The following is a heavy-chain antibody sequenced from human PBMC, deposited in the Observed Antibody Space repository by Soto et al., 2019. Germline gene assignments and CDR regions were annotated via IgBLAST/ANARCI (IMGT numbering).Heavy chain of an antibody. Sequence: QVQLVESGGGVVQPGRSLRLSCAASGFTFSSYGMHWVRQAPGKGLEWVAVIWYDGSNKYYADSVKGRFTISRDNSKNTLYLQINSLRAEDTAVYYCARDTGVYGMDVWGQGTTVTVSS. CDR2: IWYDGSNK. D-gene: IGHD2-8*01. J-gene: IGHJ6*02. CDR3: ARDTGVYGMDV. V-gene: IGHV3-33*01. CDR1: GFTFSSYG.